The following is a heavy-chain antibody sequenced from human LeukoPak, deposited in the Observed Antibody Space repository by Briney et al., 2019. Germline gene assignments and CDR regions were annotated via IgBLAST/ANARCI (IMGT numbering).Heavy chain of an antibody. CDR1: GFTFSNYW. V-gene: IGHV3-74*01. CDR2: INDDGSAT. CDR3: AREILAPGKTHDY. J-gene: IGHJ4*02. Sequence: QSGGSLRLSCAASGFTFSNYWMHWVRQVPGKGLVWVSRINDDGSATFYADSVKGRFTISRDNAKNTLFLQMSSLRAEDTAVYFCAREILAPGKTHDYWGQGTLVTVSS.